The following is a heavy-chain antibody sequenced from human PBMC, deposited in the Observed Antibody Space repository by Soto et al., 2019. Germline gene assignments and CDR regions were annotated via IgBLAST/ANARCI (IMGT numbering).Heavy chain of an antibody. J-gene: IGHJ4*02. CDR2: ISSSNK. V-gene: IGHV3-21*01. CDR1: RFTLRSYS. CDR3: AKGLPALGYFDY. Sequence: PRGSLGLSSAASRFTLRSYSINWGLQSACKGLDCGSSISSSNKLHADSVKGRFTISRDNSKNTPYLQMNSLRAEDTAVYYCAKGLPALGYFDYWGQGTLVTVCS. D-gene: IGHD4-17*01.